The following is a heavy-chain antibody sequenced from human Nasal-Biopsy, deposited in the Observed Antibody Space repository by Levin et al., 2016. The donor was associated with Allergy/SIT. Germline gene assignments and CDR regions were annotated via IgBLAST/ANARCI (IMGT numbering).Heavy chain of an antibody. CDR2: IRSDGSST. CDR3: ARGYHNWNDLDY. J-gene: IGHJ4*02. CDR1: GFTFSSFW. V-gene: IGHV3-74*01. Sequence: GGSLRLSCAASGFTFSSFWMHWVRQAPGKGLVWASRIRSDGSSTNYADSVKGRFTISRDNAKNTLYLQMNSLRAEDTALYYCARGYHNWNDLDYWGQGTLVTVSS. D-gene: IGHD1-20*01.